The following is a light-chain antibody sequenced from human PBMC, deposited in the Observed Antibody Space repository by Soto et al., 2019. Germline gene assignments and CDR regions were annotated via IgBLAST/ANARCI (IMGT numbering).Light chain of an antibody. CDR1: QGISSY. CDR3: QQYCSYLT. V-gene: IGKV1-8*01. Sequence: AIRMTQSPSSFSASTGDRVTITCRASQGISSYLAWYQQKPGKAPKLLIYAASTLQSGVPSRFSGSGSGTDFTLTISCLQSEDFAFYYCQQYCSYLTFGGGTKVEIK. J-gene: IGKJ4*01. CDR2: AAS.